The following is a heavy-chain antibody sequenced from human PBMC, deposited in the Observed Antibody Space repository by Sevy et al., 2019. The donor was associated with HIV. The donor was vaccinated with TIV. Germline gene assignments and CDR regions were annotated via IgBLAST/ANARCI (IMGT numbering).Heavy chain of an antibody. CDR1: GLIFSNYW. D-gene: IGHD2-2*02. J-gene: IGHJ6*02. V-gene: IGHV3-7*01. CDR2: INQDGSET. CDR3: ARAGGDTVVVTSAIGILIMDV. Sequence: GGSLRLSCAASGLIFSNYWMTWVRQAPGKGLQWVANINQDGSETYYGDSGKGRFTISRDNAKNSLYLQMNSLRAEDTAVYYCARAGGDTVVVTSAIGILIMDVWGQGTTVTVSS.